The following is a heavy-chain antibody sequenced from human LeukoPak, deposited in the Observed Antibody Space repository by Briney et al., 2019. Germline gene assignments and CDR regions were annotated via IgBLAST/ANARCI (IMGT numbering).Heavy chain of an antibody. CDR3: ARPNTYYYDSSGYYGFDY. D-gene: IGHD3-22*01. Sequence: PSETLSLTCTVSGGSISSSSYYWGWIRQPPGKGLEWIGSIYYSGSTYYNPSLKSRVTISVDTSKNQFSLKLSSVTAADTAVYYCARPNTYYYDSSGYYGFDYWGQGTLVTVSS. V-gene: IGHV4-39*07. J-gene: IGHJ4*02. CDR2: IYYSGST. CDR1: GGSISSSSYY.